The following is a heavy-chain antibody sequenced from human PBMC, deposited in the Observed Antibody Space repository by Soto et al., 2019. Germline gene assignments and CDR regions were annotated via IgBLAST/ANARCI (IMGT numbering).Heavy chain of an antibody. CDR2: ASYDGSYK. J-gene: IGHJ4*02. V-gene: IGHV3-30*18. CDR3: AKERSVVATPPDFDY. D-gene: IGHD5-12*01. CDR1: GFTFSSFG. Sequence: QVQLVESGGGVVQPGRSLRLSCAASGFTFSSFGMHWVRQAPGKGLEWVAVASYDGSYKYYADSVKGRFTISRDNSKNXLYLQMXXXRAEDTAVYYCAKERSVVATPPDFDYWGQGTLVTVSS.